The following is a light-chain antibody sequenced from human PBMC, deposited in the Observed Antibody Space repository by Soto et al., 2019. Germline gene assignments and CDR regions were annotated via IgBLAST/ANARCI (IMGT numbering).Light chain of an antibody. CDR3: QQYNSYWT. J-gene: IGKJ1*01. CDR1: QSISSW. Sequence: DIQMTQSPSTLLASVGDRVTITCRASQSISSWLAWYQQEPGKAPKLLIYDASSLESGVPSRFSGSGSGTKFTLTISSLQPDDFATYYCQQYNSYWTFGQGTKV. CDR2: DAS. V-gene: IGKV1-5*01.